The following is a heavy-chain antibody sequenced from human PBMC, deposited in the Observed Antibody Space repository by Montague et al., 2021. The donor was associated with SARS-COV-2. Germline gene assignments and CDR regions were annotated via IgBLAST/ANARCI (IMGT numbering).Heavy chain of an antibody. CDR2: IENRGST. CDR3: ASERMYGSGSYYNPFLLVGY. J-gene: IGHJ4*02. CDR1: GVVELRRRSD. D-gene: IGHD3-10*01. Sequence: SETLSLTCTVSGVVELRRRSDEHTSELPSLAYLVWSVMIENRGSTYYNPSLKSRVTISVDTSKNQFSLKLSSVTAADTAVYYCASERMYGSGSYYNPFLLVGYWGQGTLVTVSS. V-gene: IGHV4-39*01.